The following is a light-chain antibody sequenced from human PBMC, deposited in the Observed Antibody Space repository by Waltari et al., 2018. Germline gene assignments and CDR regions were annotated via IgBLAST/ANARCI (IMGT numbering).Light chain of an antibody. V-gene: IGKV3-15*01. CDR3: HQYNDWPPGT. CDR1: QSVRTN. CDR2: GAC. Sequence: IVLTQSPVTLSVSPGERVTLSCRASQSVRTNVAWYQQQPGQAPRLLIYGACKRATGIPARFSGTGSGTEFTLTISSLQSEDFAVYFCHQYNDWPPGTFGQGTKLDSK. J-gene: IGKJ2*02.